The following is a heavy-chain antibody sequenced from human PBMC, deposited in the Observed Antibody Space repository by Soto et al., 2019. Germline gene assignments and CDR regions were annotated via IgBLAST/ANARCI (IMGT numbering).Heavy chain of an antibody. D-gene: IGHD3-22*01. CDR1: GGSINSGDYY. V-gene: IGHV4-30-4*01. Sequence: QVQLQASGPGLVKPSQTLSLTCSVSGGSINSGDYYWSWIRQPPGKGLEWIGYIYYTGSTFHNPSLKSRIIISLATSEDQFALMLTSVTAADTAVYYCATVPTYYYDRSGYAKAVDKWGQGTMVTVSS. J-gene: IGHJ3*02. CDR3: ATVPTYYYDRSGYAKAVDK. CDR2: IYYTGST.